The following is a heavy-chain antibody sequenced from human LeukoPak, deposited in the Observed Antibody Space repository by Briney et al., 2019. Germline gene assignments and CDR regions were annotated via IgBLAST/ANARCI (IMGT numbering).Heavy chain of an antibody. J-gene: IGHJ4*02. CDR3: ARRGFTSGSYDFDY. V-gene: IGHV5-51*01. CDR1: GDSFRGYW. CDR2: IYPGDSDT. D-gene: IGHD1-26*01. Sequence: GGSLKISCELSGDSFRGYWIAWVRQMPGKGLEWMGIIYPGDSDTRYSPSFQGQVTISADKSISTAYLHWSSLKASDTAMYYRARRGFTSGSYDFDYWGQGTLVTVPS.